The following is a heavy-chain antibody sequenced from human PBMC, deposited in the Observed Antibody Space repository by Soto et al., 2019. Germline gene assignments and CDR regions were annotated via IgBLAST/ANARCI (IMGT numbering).Heavy chain of an antibody. CDR1: GFSSGNYW. CDR3: ARQPIGTVTPDY. Sequence: EVQLVESGGGVVQPGGSLRLSCAASGFSSGNYWSPWAPKFPGEGLVWVSRIDRDGYSSTYAEPMKGRFTISRDNAKNTLYLQINSLRAEDTAVYYCARQPIGTVTPDYWGQGTLVTVSS. D-gene: IGHD4-17*01. J-gene: IGHJ4*02. CDR2: IDRDGYSS. V-gene: IGHV3-74*01.